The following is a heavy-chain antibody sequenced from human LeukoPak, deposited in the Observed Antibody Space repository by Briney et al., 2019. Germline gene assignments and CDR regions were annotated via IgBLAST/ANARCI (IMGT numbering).Heavy chain of an antibody. D-gene: IGHD6-19*01. J-gene: IGHJ4*02. CDR1: GFTFGSYG. CDR2: IRYDGSNK. CDR3: ARDSVAGPSDY. Sequence: GGSLRLSCAASGFTFGSYGMHWVRQAPGKGLEWVAFIRYDGSNKYYADSVKGRFTISRDNSKNTLYLQMNSPRAEDTAVYYCARDSVAGPSDYWGQGTLVTVSS. V-gene: IGHV3-30*02.